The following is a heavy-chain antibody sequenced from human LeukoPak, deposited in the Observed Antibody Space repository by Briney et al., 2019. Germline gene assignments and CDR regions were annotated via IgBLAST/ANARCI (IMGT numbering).Heavy chain of an antibody. CDR1: GFTFSSYA. V-gene: IGHV3-64*01. CDR3: ARGTYFDY. J-gene: IGHJ4*02. Sequence: GGSLRLSCAASGFTFSSYAMHWVRQAPGKGLEYVSAISSNGGSTYYANSVKGRFTISRDNSKNTLYLQMGSLRSDDTAVYYCARGTYFDYWGQGTLVTVSS. CDR2: ISSNGGST.